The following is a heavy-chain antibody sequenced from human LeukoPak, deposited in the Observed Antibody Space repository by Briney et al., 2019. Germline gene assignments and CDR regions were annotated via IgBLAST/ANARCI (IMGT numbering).Heavy chain of an antibody. CDR1: GFTFSRYA. Sequence: HPGGSLRLSCAASGFTFSRYAMSWVRQAPGKGLEWVSAISGSGENTFYADSVKGRFTISRDNSKNTLYLQMNSLRPEDTAVYYCAKFSSSGWSRSTNKWGQGTLVTVSS. J-gene: IGHJ4*02. V-gene: IGHV3-23*01. CDR3: AKFSSSGWSRSTNK. CDR2: ISGSGENT. D-gene: IGHD6-19*01.